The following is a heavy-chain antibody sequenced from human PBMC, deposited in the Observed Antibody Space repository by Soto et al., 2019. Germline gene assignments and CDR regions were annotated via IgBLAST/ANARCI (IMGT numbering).Heavy chain of an antibody. Sequence: QVQLVESGGGVVQPGRSLRLSCAASGFTFSSYGMHWVRQAPGKGLEWVAVIWYDESNKYYADSVKGRFTISRDNSKNTLYLQMNSLRAEDTAVYYCARAGSRGDYYYYYGMDVWGQGTTVTVSS. CDR3: ARAGSRGDYYYYYGMDV. CDR2: IWYDESNK. D-gene: IGHD2-21*02. V-gene: IGHV3-33*01. J-gene: IGHJ6*02. CDR1: GFTFSSYG.